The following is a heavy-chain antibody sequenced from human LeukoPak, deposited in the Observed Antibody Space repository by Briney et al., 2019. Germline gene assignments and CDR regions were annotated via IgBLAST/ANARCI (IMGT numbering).Heavy chain of an antibody. CDR1: GYTFTSYG. V-gene: IGHV1-18*01. CDR3: ARDKGRGGSGSYYSNYFDD. J-gene: IGHJ4*02. D-gene: IGHD3-10*01. Sequence: ASVKVSCKASGYTFTSYGISWVRQAPGQGLEWMGWISGYNGYTKYSEKVQGRVTMTTDTSTSTAYMELRSLRSDDTAVYYCARDKGRGGSGSYYSNYFDDWGQGTLVTVSS. CDR2: ISGYNGYT.